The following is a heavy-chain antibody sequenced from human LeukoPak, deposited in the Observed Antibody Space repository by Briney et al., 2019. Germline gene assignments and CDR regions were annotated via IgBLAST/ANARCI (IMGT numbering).Heavy chain of an antibody. V-gene: IGHV1-2*02. CDR3: ARGGLRYFDWLLVWFDP. Sequence: ASVKVSCKASGYTFTGYYMHWVRQAPGQGLEWMGWINPNSGGTNYAQKFQGRVTMTRDTSISTAYMELSRLRSDDTAVYYCARGGLRYFDWLLVWFDPWGQGTLVTVSS. CDR2: INPNSGGT. J-gene: IGHJ5*02. D-gene: IGHD3-9*01. CDR1: GYTFTGYY.